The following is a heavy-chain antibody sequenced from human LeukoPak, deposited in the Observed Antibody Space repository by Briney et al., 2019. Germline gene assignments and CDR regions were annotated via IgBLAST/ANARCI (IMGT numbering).Heavy chain of an antibody. J-gene: IGHJ2*01. CDR2: IYSDGSR. CDR1: GFTVSSKY. V-gene: IGHV3-66*01. CDR3: AKWGLYFGDPPGYFDL. Sequence: GSLRPSCAASGFTVSSKYMTWVRQAPGKGLEWVSVIYSDGSRYYTDSVKGRFTISRDNSKNTLYLQMNSLRADDTAVYYCAKWGLYFGDPPGYFDLWGRGTLVTVSS. D-gene: IGHD3-10*01.